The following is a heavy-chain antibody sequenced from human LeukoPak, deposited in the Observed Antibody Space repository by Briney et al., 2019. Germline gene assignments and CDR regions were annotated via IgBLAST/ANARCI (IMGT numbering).Heavy chain of an antibody. V-gene: IGHV1-2*02. CDR3: ARDAPVVTMIVVVTFDI. J-gene: IGHJ3*02. CDR1: GYTFTGYY. CDR2: IDPNSGGT. Sequence: ASVKVSCKASGYTFTGYYMHWVRQAPGQGLEWMGGIDPNSGGTNKAQKFKGRVTMTRDTSISTAYMELSRLRSDDTAVYYCARDAPVVTMIVVVTFDIWGQGTMVTVSS. D-gene: IGHD3-22*01.